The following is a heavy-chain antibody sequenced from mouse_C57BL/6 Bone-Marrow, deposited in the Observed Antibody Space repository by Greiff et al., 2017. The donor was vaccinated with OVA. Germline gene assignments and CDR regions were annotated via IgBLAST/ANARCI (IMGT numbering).Heavy chain of an antibody. D-gene: IGHD2-4*01. Sequence: QVQLQQPGAELVMPGASVKLSCKASGYTFTSYWMHWVKQRPGQGLEWIGEIDPSDSYTNYNQKFKGKSTLTVDKSSSTAYMQLSSLTSEDSAVYYCAREEIYYDYDCAMDYWGQGTSVTVSS. CDR2: IDPSDSYT. V-gene: IGHV1-69*01. J-gene: IGHJ4*01. CDR3: AREEIYYDYDCAMDY. CDR1: GYTFTSYW.